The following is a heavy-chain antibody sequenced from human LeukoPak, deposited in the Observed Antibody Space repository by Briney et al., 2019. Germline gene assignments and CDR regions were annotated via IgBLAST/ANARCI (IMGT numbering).Heavy chain of an antibody. CDR2: IYYSGST. J-gene: IGHJ4*02. D-gene: IGHD6-19*01. CDR3: ARETTLTGFASGLGFNY. CDR1: GGSISSYY. Sequence: SETLSLTCTVSGGSISSYYWSWIRQPPGKGLEWIGYIYYSGSTNYNPSLKSRVTISVDTSENQFSLKLSSVTAADTAVYYCARETTLTGFASGLGFNYWGQGTLVTVSS. V-gene: IGHV4-59*01.